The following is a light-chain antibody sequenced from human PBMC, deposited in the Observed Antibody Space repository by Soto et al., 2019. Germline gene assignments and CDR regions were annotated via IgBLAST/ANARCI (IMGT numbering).Light chain of an antibody. CDR3: QQYNNWPQT. J-gene: IGKJ1*01. CDR2: GAS. Sequence: EIVMTQSPATLSVSPGERATLSCSASQSVSSNLAWYQQKPCQAPRLLIYGASTRATGIPARFSGSGSGTEFTLTNSSLQSEDFAVYYCQQYNNWPQTFGQGTKVEIK. V-gene: IGKV3-15*01. CDR1: QSVSSN.